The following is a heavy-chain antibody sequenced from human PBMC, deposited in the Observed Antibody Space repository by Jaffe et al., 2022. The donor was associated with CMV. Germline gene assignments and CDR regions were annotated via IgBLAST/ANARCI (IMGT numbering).Heavy chain of an antibody. J-gene: IGHJ4*02. CDR3: VRGPCGGDNCYFDH. V-gene: IGHV3-64D*06. Sequence: EVQLVESGGGLVQPGGSLRLSCSASGFTFSTYTIHWVRQAPGKGLEYISAISAYGGGTYHVDSVKGRFTLSRDNSKSILYLQMTNLRPEDTAIYYCVRGPCGGDNCYFDHWGQGALVTVSS. CDR2: ISAYGGGT. CDR1: GFTFSTYT. D-gene: IGHD2-21*01.